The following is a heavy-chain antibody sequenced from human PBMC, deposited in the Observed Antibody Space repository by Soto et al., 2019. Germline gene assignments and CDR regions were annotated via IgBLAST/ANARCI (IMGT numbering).Heavy chain of an antibody. V-gene: IGHV4-4*07. J-gene: IGHJ3*02. CDR3: AKDQSGAADI. D-gene: IGHD7-27*01. CDR2: MYTNGRT. CDR1: GASIRTYS. Sequence: QVQLQESGPGLVEPSETLSLTCTVSGASIRTYSWSWIRQSAGKGLEWIGHMYTNGRTNYIPSLKSRIPMSVDTSKNQFSLNLKFVTAADTAVYFCAKDQSGAADIWGQGTMVTVS.